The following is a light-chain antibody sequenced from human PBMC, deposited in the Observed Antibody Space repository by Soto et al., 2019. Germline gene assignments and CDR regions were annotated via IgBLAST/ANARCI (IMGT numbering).Light chain of an antibody. CDR1: SSDVRSYNL. V-gene: IGLV2-23*01. CDR3: CSYAGSSTHVV. CDR2: EGS. Sequence: QSVLTQPASVSGSPGQSITIACTGTSSDVRSYNLVSWYQQHPGKAPKLMIYEGSKRPSGVSNRFSGSKSGNTASLTISGLQYEDEADYYCCSYAGSSTHVVFGGGTKLTVL. J-gene: IGLJ2*01.